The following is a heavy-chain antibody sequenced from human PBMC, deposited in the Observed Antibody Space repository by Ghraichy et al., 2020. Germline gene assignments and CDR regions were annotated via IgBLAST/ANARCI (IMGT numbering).Heavy chain of an antibody. CDR2: IYTSGST. D-gene: IGHD3-9*01. CDR3: ARGSDILTGYGVDWFDP. J-gene: IGHJ5*02. CDR1: GGSISSYY. Sequence: GSLSLTCTVSGGSISSYYWSWIRQPAGKGLEWIGRIYTSGSTNYNPSLKSRVTMSVDTSKNQFSLKLSSVTAADTAVYYCARGSDILTGYGVDWFDPWGQGTLVTVSS. V-gene: IGHV4-4*07.